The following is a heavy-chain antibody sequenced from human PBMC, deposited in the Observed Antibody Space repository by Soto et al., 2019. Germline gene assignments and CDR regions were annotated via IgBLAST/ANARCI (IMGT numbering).Heavy chain of an antibody. D-gene: IGHD3-10*01. Sequence: KTSETLSLTCTVSGGSISSGGYYWSWIRQHPGKGLEWIGYIYYSGSTYYNPSLKSRVTISVDTSKNQFSLKLSSVTAADTAVYYCARVDQQWDGSGQTTYGMDVWGQGTTVTVSS. J-gene: IGHJ6*02. CDR2: IYYSGST. V-gene: IGHV4-31*03. CDR1: GGSISSGGYY. CDR3: ARVDQQWDGSGQTTYGMDV.